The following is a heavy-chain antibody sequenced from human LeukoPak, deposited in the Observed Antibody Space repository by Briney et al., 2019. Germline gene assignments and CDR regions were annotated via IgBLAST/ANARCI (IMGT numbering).Heavy chain of an antibody. CDR3: ARDTVNYHDAFDI. D-gene: IGHD4-17*01. CDR2: IYSGGST. Sequence: GGSLRLSCAASGFTVSSNYMSWVRQAPGKGLEWVSVIYSGGSTYYADSVKGRFTISRDNSKNTLYPQMNSLRAEDTAVYYCARDTVNYHDAFDIWGQGTMVTVPS. CDR1: GFTVSSNY. J-gene: IGHJ3*02. V-gene: IGHV3-53*01.